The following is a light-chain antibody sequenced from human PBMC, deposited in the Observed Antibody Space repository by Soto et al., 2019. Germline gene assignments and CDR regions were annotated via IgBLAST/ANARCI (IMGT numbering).Light chain of an antibody. Sequence: QSALTQPPSASGSAGQSVTISCTGTSTDVGGYNYVSWYQQHPGKAPKLMIYEVSKRPSGVPDRFSGSKSGNTASLTVSGLQAEDEADYYCSSYAGNNIHYVFGTGTNLTVL. CDR3: SSYAGNNIHYV. V-gene: IGLV2-8*01. CDR2: EVS. CDR1: STDVGGYNY. J-gene: IGLJ1*01.